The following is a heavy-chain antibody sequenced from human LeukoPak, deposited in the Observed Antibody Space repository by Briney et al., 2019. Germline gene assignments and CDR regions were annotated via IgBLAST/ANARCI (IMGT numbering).Heavy chain of an antibody. CDR2: IKSKTNGGTT. CDR3: TLNYDSNGALFDY. D-gene: IGHD3-22*01. Sequence: GGSLRLSCAASGFTFSNAWLSWVRQAPGKGLEWVGRIKSKTNGGTTDFAAPMKGRFTISREDSKNTLHLQMNSLKTEDTAVYYCTLNYDSNGALFDYWGQGTLVTVSS. V-gene: IGHV3-15*01. J-gene: IGHJ4*02. CDR1: GFTFSNAW.